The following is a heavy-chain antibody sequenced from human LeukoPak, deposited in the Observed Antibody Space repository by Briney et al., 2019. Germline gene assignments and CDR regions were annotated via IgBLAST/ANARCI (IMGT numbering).Heavy chain of an antibody. Sequence: GGSLRLSCAASGFTFSDYYMSWVRQAPGKGLEWVSYISSSGSTIYYADSVKGRFTISRDNAKNSLYLQMNSLKAEDTAIYFCAVMLRGVPYWGQGTLVTVSS. J-gene: IGHJ4*02. D-gene: IGHD3-10*01. CDR2: ISSSGSTI. CDR3: AVMLRGVPY. CDR1: GFTFSDYY. V-gene: IGHV3-11*01.